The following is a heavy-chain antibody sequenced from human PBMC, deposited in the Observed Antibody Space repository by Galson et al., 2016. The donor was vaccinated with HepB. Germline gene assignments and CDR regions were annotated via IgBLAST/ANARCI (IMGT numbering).Heavy chain of an antibody. CDR2: INQDGNGR. CDR1: GFVFSAYW. V-gene: IGHV3-7*01. CDR3: VSGYTSGI. Sequence: SLRLSCAASGFVFSAYWLSWVRQSPGKGLEWVASINQDGNGRSYVDSAKGRFIIARDNARTSLSLQMHSLRVDDTSIYYCVSGYTSGIWGPGTMVIVSS. D-gene: IGHD6-25*01. J-gene: IGHJ3*02.